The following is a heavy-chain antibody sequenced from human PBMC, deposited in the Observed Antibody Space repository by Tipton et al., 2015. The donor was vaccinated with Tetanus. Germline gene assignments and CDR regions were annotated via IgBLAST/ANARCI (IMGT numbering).Heavy chain of an antibody. CDR3: AKGADDFWSGYNYGMDV. V-gene: IGHV3-23*01. CDR1: GFTFGDYA. Sequence: SLRLSCTTSGFTFGDYAMSWFRQAPGTGLEWVSAISGSGGSTQYADSVKGRFTISRDNSKNTLYLQMNSLRAEDTAVYYCAKGADDFWSGYNYGMDVWGQGTTVTVSS. CDR2: ISGSGGST. D-gene: IGHD3-3*01. J-gene: IGHJ6*02.